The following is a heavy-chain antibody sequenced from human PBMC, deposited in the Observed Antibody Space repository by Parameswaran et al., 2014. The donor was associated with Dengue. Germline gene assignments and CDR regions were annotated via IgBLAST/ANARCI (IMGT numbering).Heavy chain of an antibody. D-gene: IGHD2-15*01. Sequence: RLVRQAPGQGLEWMGWISAYNGNTNYAQKLQGRVTMTTDTSTSTAYMELRSLRSDDTAVYYCARDRRWGLGYCSGGSCHGAGYWGQGTLVTVSS. J-gene: IGHJ4*02. V-gene: IGHV1-18*01. CDR2: ISAYNGNT. CDR3: ARDRRWGLGYCSGGSCHGAGY.